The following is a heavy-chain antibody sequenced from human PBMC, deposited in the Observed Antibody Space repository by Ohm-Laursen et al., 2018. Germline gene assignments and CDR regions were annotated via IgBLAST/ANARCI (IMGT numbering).Heavy chain of an antibody. D-gene: IGHD6-19*01. CDR3: AKGHSSGWYYFDY. J-gene: IGHJ4*02. CDR2: ISGSGGST. V-gene: IGHV3-23*01. Sequence: SLRLSCAASGFTFSSYAMSWVRQAPGEGLEWVPTISGSGGSTYYADSVKGRFTISRDNSKNTLYLLMNSLRAEDTAVYYCAKGHSSGWYYFDYWGQGTLVTVSS. CDR1: GFTFSSYA.